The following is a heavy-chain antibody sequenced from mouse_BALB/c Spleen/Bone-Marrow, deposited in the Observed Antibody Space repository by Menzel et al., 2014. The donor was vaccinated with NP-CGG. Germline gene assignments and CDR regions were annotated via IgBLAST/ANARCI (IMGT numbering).Heavy chain of an antibody. CDR3: ARXXLXTYFDY. J-gene: IGHJ2*01. CDR2: IDPANGNT. Sequence: EVQLQQSGAELVKPGASVRLSCTASGFNIKDTYMDWVKQRPEQGLEWIGRIDPANGNTKYDPKFQGKATITADTSSNTAYLQLSSLTSEDTAVYYCARXXLXTYFDYWGQGTTLTVSS. CDR1: GFNIKDTY. V-gene: IGHV14-3*02.